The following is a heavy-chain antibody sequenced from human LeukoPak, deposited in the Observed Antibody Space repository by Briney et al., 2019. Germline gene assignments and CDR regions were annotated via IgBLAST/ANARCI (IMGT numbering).Heavy chain of an antibody. J-gene: IGHJ5*02. V-gene: IGHV4-4*07. Sequence: KPSETVSLTCTVSGGSITNYYWSWIRQPAGKGLEWIGRIHSSGVSNYNPSLKSRVTMSIDTSKNQLSLRLSSVTAADTAVYYCARVMIRGVRGRWFDPWGLGALVTVSS. D-gene: IGHD3-10*01. CDR3: ARVMIRGVRGRWFDP. CDR2: IHSSGVS. CDR1: GGSITNYY.